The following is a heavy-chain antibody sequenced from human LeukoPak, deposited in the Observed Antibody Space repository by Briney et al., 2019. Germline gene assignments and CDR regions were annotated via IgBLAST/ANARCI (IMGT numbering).Heavy chain of an antibody. CDR1: GFSISTGYY. D-gene: IGHD2-21*01. V-gene: IGHV4-38-2*01. Sequence: SETLSLTCAVSGFSISTGYYWGWIRQPPGKRLEWIGNIYHSGSTFYNPSLKSRVTISVDTSKNQFSLKVTSVIAADTAVYYCARSYSGMDVWGKGTTVTVSS. CDR2: IYHSGST. CDR3: ARSYSGMDV. J-gene: IGHJ6*04.